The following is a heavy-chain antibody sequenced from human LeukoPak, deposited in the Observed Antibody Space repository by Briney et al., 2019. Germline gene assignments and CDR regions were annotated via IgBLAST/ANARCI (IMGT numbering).Heavy chain of an antibody. CDR1: GFSFSSFE. CDR3: VRSLSGYITDRLFDP. Sequence: PGGCLRLSCAVSGFSFSSFEMNWVRQAPGRGLEWVSYISKNFDTHYADYVKGRFTISRDNDRESLYLQMNSLRAEDSGVYYCVRSLSGYITDRLFDPWGQGALVTVSS. D-gene: IGHD5-12*01. V-gene: IGHV3-48*03. CDR2: ISKNFDT. J-gene: IGHJ5*02.